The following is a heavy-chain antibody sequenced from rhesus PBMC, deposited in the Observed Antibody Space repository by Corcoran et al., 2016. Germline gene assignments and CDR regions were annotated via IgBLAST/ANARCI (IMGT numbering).Heavy chain of an antibody. Sequence: QVQLQESGPGLVKASETMSLTCAVSVYSIISGYYWGWIRQPTGKGLEYIGYISGKSGNTYYNPSRESRVTISKDTSKNQFSLKLTSVTAADTAVYYCAREASTYWHWGQGVLVTVSS. J-gene: IGHJ4*01. V-gene: IGHV4-99*02. CDR3: AREASTYWH. CDR1: VYSIISGYY. CDR2: ISGKSGNT. D-gene: IGHD2-39*01.